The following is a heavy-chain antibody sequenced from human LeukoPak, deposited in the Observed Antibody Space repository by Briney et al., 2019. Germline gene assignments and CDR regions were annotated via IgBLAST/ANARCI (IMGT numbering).Heavy chain of an antibody. CDR2: IYYSGST. D-gene: IGHD2-21*02. V-gene: IGHV4-39*07. CDR1: GGSISRSSYY. CDR3: ARGGGDSAIYPPFADY. J-gene: IGHJ4*02. Sequence: SETLSLTCTVSGGSISRSSYYWGWIRQPPGKGLEWIGSIYYSGSTNYNPSLKSRVTISVDTSKNQFSLKLSSVTAADTAVYYCARGGGDSAIYPPFADYWGQGTLVTVSS.